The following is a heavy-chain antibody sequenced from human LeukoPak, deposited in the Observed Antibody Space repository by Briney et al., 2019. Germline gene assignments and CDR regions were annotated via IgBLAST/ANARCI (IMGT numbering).Heavy chain of an antibody. CDR3: ARVIRPRYSGSYLPDY. D-gene: IGHD1-26*01. CDR1: GFTFSSYS. Sequence: GGSLRLSCAASGFTFSSYSMNWVRQAPGKGLEWVSSISSSSSYIYYADSVKGRFTISRDNSKNTLYLQMNSLRAEDTAVYYCARVIRPRYSGSYLPDYWGQGTLVTVSS. V-gene: IGHV3-21*01. J-gene: IGHJ4*02. CDR2: ISSSSSYI.